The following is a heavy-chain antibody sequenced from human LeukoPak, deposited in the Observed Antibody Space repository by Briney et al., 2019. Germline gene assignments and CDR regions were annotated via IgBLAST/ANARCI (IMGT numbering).Heavy chain of an antibody. CDR3: ARDALGGHFDY. J-gene: IGHJ4*02. V-gene: IGHV4-59*01. CDR2: IYYSGST. Sequence: SETLSITCTISGGSISSYYWSWIRQPPGKGLEWIGYIYYSGSTNYNPSLKSRVTISVDTSKNQFSLKLSSVTAADTAVYYCARDALGGHFDYWGQGTLVTVSS. CDR1: GGSISSYY. D-gene: IGHD3-16*01.